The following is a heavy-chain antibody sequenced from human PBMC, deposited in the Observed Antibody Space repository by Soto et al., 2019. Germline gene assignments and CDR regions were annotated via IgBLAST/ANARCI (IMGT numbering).Heavy chain of an antibody. Sequence: QITLRESSRTQVRPTQPLMLTCTVSGFSLASTGVGVAWLRKPPRRALEWLAVIYWDDDKRYSSSLKSRLTIAKVTSSNQVVLIMTHMDPADTATYYCAHRGRVAGNCDWGYFDYWGQGALVTVSS. D-gene: IGHD6-19*01. CDR3: AHRGRVAGNCDWGYFDY. V-gene: IGHV2-5*02. CDR2: IYWDDDK. CDR1: GFSLASTGVG. J-gene: IGHJ4*03.